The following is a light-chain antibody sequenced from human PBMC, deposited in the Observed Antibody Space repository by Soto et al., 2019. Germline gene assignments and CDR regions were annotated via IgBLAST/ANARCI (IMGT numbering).Light chain of an antibody. J-gene: IGKJ1*01. CDR2: GAS. CDR3: QQYDRTPPT. Sequence: EIVLTQSPGTLSLSPGDRATLSCRASQSVNSNHLAWYQRKPGQAPRLLIYGASNRATDIPYRFSASGSGTDFTLTITRLEAEAFAGYYCQQYDRTPPTFGQGTKVEVK. CDR1: QSVNSNH. V-gene: IGKV3-20*01.